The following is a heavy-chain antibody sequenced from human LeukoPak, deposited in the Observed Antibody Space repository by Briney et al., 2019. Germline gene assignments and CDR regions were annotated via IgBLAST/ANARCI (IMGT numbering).Heavy chain of an antibody. V-gene: IGHV3-7*01. J-gene: IGHJ4*02. Sequence: PGGSLRLSCAASGFTFSSYWMSWVRQAPGKGLEWVANIKQDGSEKYYVDSVKGRFTISRDNAKNSLYLQMNSLRAEDTAVYYCARGSSDSSGYYPGYFDYWGQGTLVTVSS. CDR2: IKQDGSEK. CDR3: ARGSSDSSGYYPGYFDY. D-gene: IGHD3-22*01. CDR1: GFTFSSYW.